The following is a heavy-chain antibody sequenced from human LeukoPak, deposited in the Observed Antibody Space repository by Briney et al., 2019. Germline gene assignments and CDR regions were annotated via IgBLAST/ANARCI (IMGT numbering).Heavy chain of an antibody. J-gene: IGHJ5*02. CDR2: IYYSGST. CDR3: ARDTGYSSSLNWLDP. D-gene: IGHD6-13*01. CDR1: GGSISSGGYY. V-gene: IGHV4-31*03. Sequence: SQTLSLTCTVSGGSISSGGYYWSWIRQHPGKGLEWIGYIYYSGSTYYNPSLKSRVTISVDTSKNQFSLKLSSVTAADTAVYYCARDTGYSSSLNWLDPWGQGTLVTVSS.